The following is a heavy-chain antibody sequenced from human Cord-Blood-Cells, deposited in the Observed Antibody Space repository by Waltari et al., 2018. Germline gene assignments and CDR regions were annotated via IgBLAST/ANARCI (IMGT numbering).Heavy chain of an antibody. CDR3: ARVYCSGGSCYSFDY. CDR2: INPSGGST. CDR1: GSTFTIND. V-gene: IGHV1-46*01. J-gene: IGHJ4*02. D-gene: IGHD2-15*01. Sequence: QVQLVQSGAEVKKPGAPVKVSCKASGSTFTINDMHWSEQPPGQGLEWMGIINPSGGSTSYAQKFQGRVTMTRDTSTSTVYMELSSLRSEDTAVYYCARVYCSGGSCYSFDYWGQGALVTVSS.